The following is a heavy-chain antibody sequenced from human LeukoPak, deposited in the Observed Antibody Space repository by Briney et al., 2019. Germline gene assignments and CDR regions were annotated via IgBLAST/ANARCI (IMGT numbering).Heavy chain of an antibody. J-gene: IGHJ5*02. V-gene: IGHV1-2*02. CDR1: GYTFTVYY. Sequence: ASVTVSCKASGYTFTVYYIHWVRQAPGQGLEWMGWINPNSGGTNYAQKLQGRVTMTTDTSTSTAYMELRGLRSDDTAVYYCARPYYYGSGSFWSEFDPWGQGTLVTVSS. CDR2: INPNSGGT. CDR3: ARPYYYGSGSFWSEFDP. D-gene: IGHD3-10*01.